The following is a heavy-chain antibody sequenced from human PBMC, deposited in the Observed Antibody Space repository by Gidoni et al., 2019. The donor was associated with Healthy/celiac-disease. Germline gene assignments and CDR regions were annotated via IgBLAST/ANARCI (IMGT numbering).Heavy chain of an antibody. CDR3: ARVGGVDAFDI. D-gene: IGHD3-16*01. CDR2: IYYSGST. J-gene: IGHJ3*02. Sequence: QLQLQESGPGLVKPSETLSLTCPVSGGSISSSSYYWGWIRQPPGKGLEWIGSIYYSGSTYYNPSLKSRVTISVDTSKNQFSLKLSSVTAADTAVYYCARVGGVDAFDIWGQGTMVTVSS. V-gene: IGHV4-39*01. CDR1: GGSISSSSYY.